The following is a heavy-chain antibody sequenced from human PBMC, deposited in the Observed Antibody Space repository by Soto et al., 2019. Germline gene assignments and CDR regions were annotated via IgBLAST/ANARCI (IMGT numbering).Heavy chain of an antibody. V-gene: IGHV4-59*01. D-gene: IGHD6-19*01. J-gene: IGHJ6*02. Sequence: QVQLQESGPGLVKPSETLSLTCTVSGGSISSYYWSWIRQPPGKGLEWIGYIYCSGSTNYNPSLNRRVTLSVDTSKNQCSRQLSSVTAVDTAVYYCARAHSSGWDYGMDVWGQGTTVTVSS. CDR3: ARAHSSGWDYGMDV. CDR2: IYCSGST. CDR1: GGSISSYY.